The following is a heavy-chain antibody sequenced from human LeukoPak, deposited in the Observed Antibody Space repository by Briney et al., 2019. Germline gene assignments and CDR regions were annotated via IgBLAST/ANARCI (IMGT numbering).Heavy chain of an antibody. CDR2: ISYDGSNK. V-gene: IGHV3-30*18. CDR3: AKDRSPRGGYYFVY. J-gene: IGHJ4*02. Sequence: GGSLRLSCAASGFTFSSYGMHWVRQAPGKGLEWVAVISYDGSNKYYADSVKGRFTISRDNSKNTLYLQMNSLRAEDTAVYYCAKDRSPRGGYYFVYWGQGTLVTVSS. D-gene: IGHD1-26*01. CDR1: GFTFSSYG.